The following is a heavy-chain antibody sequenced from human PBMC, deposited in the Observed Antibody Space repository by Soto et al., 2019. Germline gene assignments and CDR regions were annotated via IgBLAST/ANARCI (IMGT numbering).Heavy chain of an antibody. V-gene: IGHV3-23*01. J-gene: IGHJ4*02. CDR2: ISGSVGST. CDR3: AKAGGAAGTVDYFDY. D-gene: IGHD6-13*01. CDR1: GFTFSNYA. Sequence: QPGGSLRLSCAASGFTFSNYAINWVRQSPGKGLEWVSVISGSVGSTYYADSVKGRFTITRDNSKNTLYLQMNSLRAEDTAVYYCAKAGGAAGTVDYFDYWGQGTLVTVSS.